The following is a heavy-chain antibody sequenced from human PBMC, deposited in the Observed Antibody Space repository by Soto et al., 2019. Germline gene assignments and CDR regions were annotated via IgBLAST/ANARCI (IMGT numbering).Heavy chain of an antibody. Sequence: SATLSLTCAVDGGSVNGYHWNWIRQPPGKGLEWIGEINHTGGTHYNPSLKSRVTMSVDTSKNQFSLRLSSVTAADTAIYYCATRITVFGLLIPPFDPWGQGTQVSVS. J-gene: IGHJ5*02. CDR2: INHTGGT. CDR1: GGSVNGYH. V-gene: IGHV4-34*01. D-gene: IGHD3-3*01. CDR3: ATRITVFGLLIPPFDP.